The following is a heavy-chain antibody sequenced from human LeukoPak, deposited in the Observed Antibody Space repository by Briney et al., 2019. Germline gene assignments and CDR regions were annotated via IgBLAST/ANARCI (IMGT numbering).Heavy chain of an antibody. CDR2: IYHSGGT. CDR1: GYSISSGYY. D-gene: IGHD3-3*01. Sequence: SETLSLTCTVSGYSISSGYYWGWIRQPPGKGLEWIGSIYHSGGTYYNPSLKSRVTISVDTSKNQFSLKLSSVTAADTAVYYCARVINYDFWSGYYGLYFDYWGQGPLVTVSS. J-gene: IGHJ4*02. CDR3: ARVINYDFWSGYYGLYFDY. V-gene: IGHV4-38-2*02.